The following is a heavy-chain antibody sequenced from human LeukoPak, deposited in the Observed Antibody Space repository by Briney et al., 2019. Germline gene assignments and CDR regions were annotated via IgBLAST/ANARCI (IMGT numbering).Heavy chain of an antibody. J-gene: IGHJ5*02. CDR3: ARDLEYSSSWYQVWFDP. V-gene: IGHV3-74*01. CDR1: GFTFSSYC. Sequence: PGGSLRLSCAASGFTFSSYCMHWVRQAPGKGLVWVSRINSSGSSTSYADSVKGRFTISRDNAKNTLYLQMNSLRAEDTAVYYCARDLEYSSSWYQVWFDPWGQGTLVTVSS. D-gene: IGHD6-13*01. CDR2: INSSGSST.